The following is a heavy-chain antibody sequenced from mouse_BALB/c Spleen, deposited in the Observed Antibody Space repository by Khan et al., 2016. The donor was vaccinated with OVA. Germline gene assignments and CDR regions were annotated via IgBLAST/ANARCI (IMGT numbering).Heavy chain of an antibody. CDR1: GYSITTDYA. CDR2: ISYSGNT. J-gene: IGHJ2*01. D-gene: IGHD1-1*01. Sequence: EVQLQQSGPGLVKPSQSLSLTCTVTGYSITTDYAWNWIRQFPGNKLEWMGFISYSGNTKYNPSLKSRISITPDTSKNQFFLQLKSVTPEDTARYYCARVYGGDFDYWGQGTTLTVSS. CDR3: ARVYGGDFDY. V-gene: IGHV3-2*02.